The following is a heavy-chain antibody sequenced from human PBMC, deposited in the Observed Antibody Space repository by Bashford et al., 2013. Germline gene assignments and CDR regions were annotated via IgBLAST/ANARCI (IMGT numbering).Heavy chain of an antibody. Sequence: LLYSSETLSLTCAVYGGSFSGYYWSWIRQPPGKGLEWIGEINHSGSTNYNPSLKSRVTISVDTSKNQFSLKLSSVTAADTAVYYCARGRRGSGSYQRDYDYYGMDVWGQGTTVTVSS. V-gene: IGHV4-34*01. J-gene: IGHJ6*02. CDR1: GGSFSGYY. CDR2: INHSGST. CDR3: ARGRRGSGSYQRDYDYYGMDV. D-gene: IGHD3-10*01.